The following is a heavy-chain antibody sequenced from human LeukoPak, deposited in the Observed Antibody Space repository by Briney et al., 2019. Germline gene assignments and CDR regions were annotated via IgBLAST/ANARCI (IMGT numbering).Heavy chain of an antibody. Sequence: PGGSLRLSCAASGFIFSSYAMSWVRQAPGKGLERVSRIKSKTNGGTIDYAAPVKGRFTISRDDSKNTLFLQMNSLKTEDTAMYYCITEKSGPGGALDIWGQGTMVTVSS. V-gene: IGHV3-15*01. CDR1: GFIFSSYA. J-gene: IGHJ3*02. CDR2: IKSKTNGGTI. CDR3: ITEKSGPGGALDI. D-gene: IGHD3-10*01.